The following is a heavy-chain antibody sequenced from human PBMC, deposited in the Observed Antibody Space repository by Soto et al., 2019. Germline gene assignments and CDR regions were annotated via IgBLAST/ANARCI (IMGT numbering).Heavy chain of an antibody. CDR3: AKDIPAYYDFWSGYWGLDY. D-gene: IGHD3-3*01. V-gene: IGHV3-9*01. Sequence: EVQLVESGGGLVQPGRSLRLSCAASGFTFDDYAMHWVRQAPGKGLEWVSGISWNSGSIGYADSVKGRFTISRDNAKYSLYLQMNSLRAEDTALYYCAKDIPAYYDFWSGYWGLDYWGQETLVTVSS. CDR2: ISWNSGSI. J-gene: IGHJ4*02. CDR1: GFTFDDYA.